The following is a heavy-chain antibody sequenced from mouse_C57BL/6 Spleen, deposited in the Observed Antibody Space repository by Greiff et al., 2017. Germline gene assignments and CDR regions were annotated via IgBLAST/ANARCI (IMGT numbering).Heavy chain of an antibody. CDR3: ARGGEDGNSYWYSDV. CDR2: IYPGGGYT. J-gene: IGHJ1*03. V-gene: IGHV1-63*01. Sequence: QVQLKQSGAELVRPGTSVKMSCKASGYTFTNYWIGWAKQRPGHGLEWIGDIYPGGGYTNYNEKFKGKGTLTADKSDSTAYMQFSSLTAEDSAIYDCARGGEDGNSYWYSDVWGTGTTVTVSS. D-gene: IGHD2-3*01. CDR1: GYTFTNYW.